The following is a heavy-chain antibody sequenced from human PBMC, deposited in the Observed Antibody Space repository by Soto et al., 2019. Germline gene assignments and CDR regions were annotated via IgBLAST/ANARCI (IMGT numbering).Heavy chain of an antibody. J-gene: IGHJ4*02. V-gene: IGHV4-61*01. D-gene: IGHD4-17*01. CDR1: GTFVSSTTYH. Sequence: PSETLSLTCSVAGTFVSSTTYHWTWIHQSPGKGLEWIGYISYSGNTNYDPSLESRVTISLDTSSNQFSMSLRSVTAADTATYYCARQLDSTVIDYWGRGTLVTVSS. CDR2: ISYSGNT. CDR3: ARQLDSTVIDY.